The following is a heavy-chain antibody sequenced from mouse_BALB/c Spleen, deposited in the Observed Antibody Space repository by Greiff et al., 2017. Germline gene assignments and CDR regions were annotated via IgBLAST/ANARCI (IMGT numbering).Heavy chain of an antibody. D-gene: IGHD1-2*01. J-gene: IGHJ2*01. CDR3: ARHTTALFDY. Sequence: EVKVVESGGGLVKPGGSLKLSCAASGFAFSSYDMSWVRQTPEKRLEWVAYISSGGGSTYYPDTVKGRFTISRDNAKNTLYLQMSSLKSEDTAMYYCARHTTALFDYWGQGTTLTVSS. CDR1: GFAFSSYD. V-gene: IGHV5-12-1*01. CDR2: ISSGGGST.